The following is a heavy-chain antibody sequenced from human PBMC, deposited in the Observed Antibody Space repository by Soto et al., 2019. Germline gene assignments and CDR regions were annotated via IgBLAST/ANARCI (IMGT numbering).Heavy chain of an antibody. V-gene: IGHV4-30-2*05. CDR1: GGSISSGGYS. CDR3: ARALLSSSSSGYDRVKIPFDY. D-gene: IGHD5-12*01. CDR2: IYYSGST. Sequence: PAETLSLTCAVSGGSISSGGYSWSWIRQPPGKGLEWIGYIYYSGSTYYNPSLKSRVTISVDTSKNQFSLKLSSVTAADTAVYYCARALLSSSSSGYDRVKIPFDYWGQGTLVTVSS. J-gene: IGHJ4*02.